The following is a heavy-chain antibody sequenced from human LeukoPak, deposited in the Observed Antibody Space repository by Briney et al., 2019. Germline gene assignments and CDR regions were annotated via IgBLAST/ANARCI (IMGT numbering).Heavy chain of an antibody. CDR1: GFTFSSYS. J-gene: IGHJ3*02. D-gene: IGHD3-22*01. Sequence: GGSLRLSCAASGFTFSSYSMNWVRQAPGKGLEWVSSINSSSYRYYIDSVKGRFTISRDNAKNSLYLQMNSLRAEDTAVYYCARGGPHYYDSSGYYPHDAFDSWGQGTMVTVSS. CDR3: ARGGPHYYDSSGYYPHDAFDS. V-gene: IGHV3-21*01. CDR2: INSSSYR.